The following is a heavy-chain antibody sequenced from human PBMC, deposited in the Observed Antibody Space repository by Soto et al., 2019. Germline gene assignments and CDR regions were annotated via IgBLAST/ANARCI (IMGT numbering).Heavy chain of an antibody. CDR1: GFTFSSYG. CDR3: SREDSIIIPAVSDF. D-gene: IGHD2-2*01. V-gene: IGHV3-33*01. CDR2: IWYDGSNK. J-gene: IGHJ4*02. Sequence: GGSLRLSCAASGFTFSSYGMHWVRQAPGKGLEWVAVIWYDGSNKYYADSVKGRFTISRDNSKNTLYLQMNSLRPEDTAVYYCSREDSIIIPAVSDFWGPGTLVPVSS.